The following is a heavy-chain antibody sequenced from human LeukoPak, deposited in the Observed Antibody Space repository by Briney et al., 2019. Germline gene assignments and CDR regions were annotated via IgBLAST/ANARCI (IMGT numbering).Heavy chain of an antibody. D-gene: IGHD2-2*01. V-gene: IGHV4-61*02. J-gene: IGHJ4*02. CDR3: AGGVVVVPAAMLDY. CDR2: IYTSGST. CDR1: GGSISSCNYY. Sequence: SETLSLTCTVSGGSISSCNYYWSWIRQPVGKGLEWIGRIYTSGSTNYNPSLKSRVTISVDTSKNHFSLKLSSVTAADTAVYYCAGGVVVVPAAMLDYWGQGTLVTVSS.